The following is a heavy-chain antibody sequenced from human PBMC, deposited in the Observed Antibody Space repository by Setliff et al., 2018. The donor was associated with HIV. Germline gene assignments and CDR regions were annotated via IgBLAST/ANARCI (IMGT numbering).Heavy chain of an antibody. D-gene: IGHD2-2*01. CDR1: GYTLTELS. V-gene: IGHV1-24*01. CDR3: ATDRILGYWSSTSCSNAFDI. Sequence: VASVKVSCKVSGYTLTELSMHWVRQAPGKGLEWMGGFDPEDGETIYAQKFQGGVTMTEDTSTDTAYMELSSLRSEDTAVYYCATDRILGYWSSTSCSNAFDIWGQGTMVTVSS. J-gene: IGHJ3*02. CDR2: FDPEDGET.